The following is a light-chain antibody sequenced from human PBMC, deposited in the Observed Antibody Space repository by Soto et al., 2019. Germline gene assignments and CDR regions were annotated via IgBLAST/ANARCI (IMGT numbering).Light chain of an antibody. V-gene: IGLV2-14*01. CDR1: SSDIGDYDY. J-gene: IGLJ1*01. Sequence: QSALTQPASVSGSPGQSITISCTVSSSDIGDYDYVSWYQQHPGKAPKVLISEVSNRPSGVSNRFSGSKSGNTASLTISGLQAEDEADYYCNSYATGNTRVFGTGTKVTVL. CDR2: EVS. CDR3: NSYATGNTRV.